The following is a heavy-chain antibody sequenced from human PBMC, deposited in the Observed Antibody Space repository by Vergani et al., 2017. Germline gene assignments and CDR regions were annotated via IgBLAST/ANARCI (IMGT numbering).Heavy chain of an antibody. V-gene: IGHV3-43*01. CDR2: ISWVGGST. CDR1: GFTFDDYT. D-gene: IGHD3-22*01. J-gene: IGHJ6*02. CDR3: AKIYYGGPEYYFYNYGMDV. Sequence: EVQLVESGGVVVQPGGSLRLSCAASGFTFDDYTMHWVRQAPGKGLEWVSLISWVGGSTYYADSVKGRFTISSDNSKNSLYLQMNSLRTEDTALYYCAKIYYGGPEYYFYNYGMDVWGQGTTVTVSS.